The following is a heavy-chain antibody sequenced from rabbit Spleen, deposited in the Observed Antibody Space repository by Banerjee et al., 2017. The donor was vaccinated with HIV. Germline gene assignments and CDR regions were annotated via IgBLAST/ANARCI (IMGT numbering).Heavy chain of an antibody. D-gene: IGHD6-1*01. J-gene: IGHJ4*01. CDR1: GFSFSSGYD. CDR3: ARDVGTYDYIDGVFNL. Sequence: QEQLVESGGGLVKPGASLTLICTASGFSFSSGYDMSWVRQAPGKGLEWIGFIYTGNGHTHYASWAKGRFTISITSSTTVTLQMTGLTVADTATYFCARDVGTYDYIDGVFNLWGSGTLVTVS. CDR2: IYTGNGHT. V-gene: IGHV1S45*01.